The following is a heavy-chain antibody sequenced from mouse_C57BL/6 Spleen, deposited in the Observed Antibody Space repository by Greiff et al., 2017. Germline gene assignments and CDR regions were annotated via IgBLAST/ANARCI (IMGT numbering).Heavy chain of an antibody. Sequence: VQLQQSGPELVKPGASVKIPCKASGYTFTDYNMDWVKQSHGKSLEWIGDINPNNGGTIYNQKFKGKATLTVDKSYSTAYMGLRSLTSEDSAVYYCTRGGLLSFAYWGQGTLVTVSA. CDR3: TRGGLLSFAY. J-gene: IGHJ3*01. CDR1: GYTFTDYN. V-gene: IGHV1-18*01. CDR2: INPNNGGT. D-gene: IGHD2-3*01.